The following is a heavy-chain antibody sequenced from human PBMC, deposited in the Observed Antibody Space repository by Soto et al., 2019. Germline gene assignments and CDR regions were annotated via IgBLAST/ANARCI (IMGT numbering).Heavy chain of an antibody. D-gene: IGHD3-3*01. CDR1: GYSISSGYY. V-gene: IGHV4-38-2*02. CDR2: IYHSGST. J-gene: IGHJ5*02. Sequence: SETLSLTCTVSGYSISSGYYWGWIRQPPGKGLEWIGSIYHSGSTYYNPSLKSRVTISVDTSKNQFSLKLSSVTAADTAVYYCARDITIFGVVLNWFDPWGQGTLVTVSS. CDR3: ARDITIFGVVLNWFDP.